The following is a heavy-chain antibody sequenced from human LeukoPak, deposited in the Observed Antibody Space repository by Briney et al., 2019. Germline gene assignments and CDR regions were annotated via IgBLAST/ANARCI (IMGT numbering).Heavy chain of an antibody. J-gene: IGHJ4*02. Sequence: GGSLRLSCVASGFTVSTDYMSWVRQAPGKGLEWVSLIYSGGSTYYADSVKGRFTISRDNSKNTLYLQMNSLRAEDTAVYYCARRKGGSSPFDHWGQGTLVTVSS. CDR3: ARRKGGSSPFDH. V-gene: IGHV3-66*01. CDR2: IYSGGST. CDR1: GFTVSTDY. D-gene: IGHD1-26*01.